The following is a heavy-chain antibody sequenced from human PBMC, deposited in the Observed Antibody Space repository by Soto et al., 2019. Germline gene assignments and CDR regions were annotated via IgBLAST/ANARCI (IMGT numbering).Heavy chain of an antibody. V-gene: IGHV4-59*01. CDR1: GGSISSYY. Sequence: SETLSLTCTVSGGSISSYYWSWIRQPPGKGLEWIGYIYYSGSTNYNPSLKSRVTISVDTSKNQFSLKLGSVTAADTAVYYCARDGMIRGVSPPGWFDPWGQGTLVTVSS. CDR3: ARDGMIRGVSPPGWFDP. CDR2: IYYSGST. D-gene: IGHD3-10*01. J-gene: IGHJ5*02.